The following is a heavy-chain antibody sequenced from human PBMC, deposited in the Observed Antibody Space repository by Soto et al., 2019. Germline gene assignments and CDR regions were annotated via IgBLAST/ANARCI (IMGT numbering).Heavy chain of an antibody. CDR3: ATDSLITMLVVGAFDI. CDR2: IWYDGSNK. Sequence: LRLSCAASGFTLSSYGMHWVRQAPGTGLERVAAIWYDGSNKYYADSVKRRFTISRDNSKNTLYLQMNSLRAEDTAVYYCATDSLITMLVVGAFDIWGQGTMVTVSS. V-gene: IGHV3-33*01. D-gene: IGHD3-22*01. CDR1: GFTLSSYG. J-gene: IGHJ3*02.